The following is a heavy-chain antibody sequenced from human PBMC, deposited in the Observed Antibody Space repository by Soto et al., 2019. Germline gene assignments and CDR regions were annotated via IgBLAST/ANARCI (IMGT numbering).Heavy chain of an antibody. D-gene: IGHD4-17*01. CDR3: ARGYGGYFDD. Sequence: QVQLVQTGPEVKKPGTSVKVSCKASGVTVNRFAVTWVRQAPGQGFQWLGGITPLFETTNHAKNLQGRATITADESTTTWYLELRGLASEDTAVYDCARGYGGYFDDWGQGSLVIVSS. J-gene: IGHJ4*02. V-gene: IGHV1-69*01. CDR2: ITPLFETT. CDR1: GVTVNRFA.